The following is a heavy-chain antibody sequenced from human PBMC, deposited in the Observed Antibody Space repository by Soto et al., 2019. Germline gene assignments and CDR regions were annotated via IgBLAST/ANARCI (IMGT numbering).Heavy chain of an antibody. CDR1: GAYISSGGYY. D-gene: IGHD2-21*01. J-gene: IGHJ6*02. CDR2: IYYSGIT. CDR3: ARDSDGPLAPYGMDV. Sequence: NPSETLSLTCTVSGAYISSGGYYYSWIRQHPGKGLEWIGYIYYSGITNYNPSLKSRVTISVDMSKNQFSLKLSSVTVADTALYYCARDSDGPLAPYGMDVWGQGTTVTVSS. V-gene: IGHV4-31*03.